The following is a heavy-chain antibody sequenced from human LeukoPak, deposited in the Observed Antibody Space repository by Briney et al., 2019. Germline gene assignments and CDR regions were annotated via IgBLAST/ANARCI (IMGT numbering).Heavy chain of an antibody. CDR2: IKQDGSEK. D-gene: IGHD1-26*01. J-gene: IGHJ4*02. Sequence: GGSLRLSCAASGFTFSSSWMSWVRQAPGKGLEWVANIKQDGSEKYYVDSVKGRFTISRDNAKNSLYLQMNSLRAEDTAVYYCARYRRGIVGATQAQGDFDYWGQGTLVPVSS. CDR1: GFTFSSSW. CDR3: ARYRRGIVGATQAQGDFDY. V-gene: IGHV3-7*01.